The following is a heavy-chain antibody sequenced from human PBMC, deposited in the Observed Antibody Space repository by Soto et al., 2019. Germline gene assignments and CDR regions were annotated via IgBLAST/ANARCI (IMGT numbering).Heavy chain of an antibody. J-gene: IGHJ4*02. D-gene: IGHD3-22*01. CDR1: GYTFTSYG. CDR2: ISAYNGNT. CDR3: ARDEVDRMRPSDYDSSGYLAPFDY. Sequence: GASVKVSCKASGYTFTSYGISWVRQAPGQGLEWMGWISAYNGNTNYAQKLQGRVTMTTDTSTGTAYMELRSLRSDDTAVYYCARDEVDRMRPSDYDSSGYLAPFDYWGQGTLVTVSS. V-gene: IGHV1-18*01.